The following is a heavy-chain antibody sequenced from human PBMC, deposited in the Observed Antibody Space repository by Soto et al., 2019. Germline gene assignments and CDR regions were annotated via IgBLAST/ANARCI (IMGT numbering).Heavy chain of an antibody. CDR1: GISVSNNY. V-gene: IGHV3-66*01. CDR3: AKDGTDYDFWSGYTFYYMDV. J-gene: IGHJ6*03. D-gene: IGHD3-3*01. CDR2: FYSDGRT. Sequence: LRLSCAAFGISVSNNYMTWVRQAPGEGLEWVSVFYSDGRTYYADSVMGRFSISRDISKNTLSLQLNSLRAEDTAVYYCAKDGTDYDFWSGYTFYYMDVWGKGTTVTVSS.